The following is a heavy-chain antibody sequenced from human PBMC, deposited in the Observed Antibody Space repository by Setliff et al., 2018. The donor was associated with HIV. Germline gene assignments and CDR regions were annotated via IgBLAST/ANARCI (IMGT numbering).Heavy chain of an antibody. J-gene: IGHJ3*02. Sequence: PSETLSLTCTVSGGSISSTAYYWGWIRQPPGKGLEWIGTIYDSGTTHFSSGNTYYNPSLKSRVTMSGDTSKNQFSLRLSSVTAADTAVYYCARYFDSSGYLGDAFDIWGQGTMVT. CDR3: ARYFDSSGYLGDAFDI. D-gene: IGHD3-22*01. V-gene: IGHV4-39*01. CDR1: GGSISSTAYY. CDR2: IYDSGTTHFSSGNT.